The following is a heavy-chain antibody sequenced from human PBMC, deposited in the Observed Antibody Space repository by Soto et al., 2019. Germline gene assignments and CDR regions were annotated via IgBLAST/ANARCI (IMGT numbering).Heavy chain of an antibody. CDR1: NYLFGAFG. Sequence: QVQLVQSGAEVKNPGASVKVSCQASNYLFGAFGISWVRQAPGQGLEWMGWITPYNGNTHYAEKFQDRVTMTADKSTTTAYMEVRRLTSDDTAVYFCARISARRNDFDVWGHGTRVTVSS. V-gene: IGHV1-18*01. J-gene: IGHJ3*01. CDR3: ARISARRNDFDV. CDR2: ITPYNGNT.